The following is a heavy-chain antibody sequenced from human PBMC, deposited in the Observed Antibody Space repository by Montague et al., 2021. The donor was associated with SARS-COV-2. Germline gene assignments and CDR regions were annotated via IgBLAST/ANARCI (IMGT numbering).Heavy chain of an antibody. J-gene: IGHJ6*02. V-gene: IGHV4-39*07. CDR3: ARDDIVLQGVTRGMDV. Sequence: SETLSLTCTVSGGSISCSNYYWGWIRQPPGKGLEWIGNVYYSGSTYYNPSLKSRVTISIDTSKNQFSLKLSSVTAADTAVYYCARDDIVLQGVTRGMDVWGQGTTVTVSS. CDR2: VYYSGST. D-gene: IGHD3-10*01. CDR1: GGSISCSNYY.